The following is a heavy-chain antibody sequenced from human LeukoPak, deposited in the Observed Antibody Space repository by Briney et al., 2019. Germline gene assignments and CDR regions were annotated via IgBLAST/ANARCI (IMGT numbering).Heavy chain of an antibody. CDR2: IVVGSGNT. V-gene: IGHV1-58*02. CDR3: AADCSGGSCYLGAFDI. CDR1: GLTFTSSA. Sequence: GASVKVSCKASGLTFTSSAMQWVRQARGQRLEWIGWIVVGSGNTNYAQKFQERVTITRDMSTSTAYMELSSLRSEDTAVYYCAADCSGGSCYLGAFDIWGQGTMVTVSS. D-gene: IGHD2-15*01. J-gene: IGHJ3*02.